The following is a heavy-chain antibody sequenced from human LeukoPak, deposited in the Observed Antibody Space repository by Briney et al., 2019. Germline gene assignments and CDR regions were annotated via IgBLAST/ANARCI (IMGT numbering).Heavy chain of an antibody. V-gene: IGHV3-21*01. CDR2: ISSSSSYI. J-gene: IGHJ4*02. CDR1: GFTFSSYN. CDR3: ARGRRDGYNLRNLDY. D-gene: IGHD5-24*01. Sequence: GGSLRLSCAASGFTFSSYNMNWVRQAPGKGLEWVSSISSSSSYIYYADSVKGRFTISRDNARNSLFLQMNSLRAEDTAAYYCARGRRDGYNLRNLDYWGQGTLVTVSS.